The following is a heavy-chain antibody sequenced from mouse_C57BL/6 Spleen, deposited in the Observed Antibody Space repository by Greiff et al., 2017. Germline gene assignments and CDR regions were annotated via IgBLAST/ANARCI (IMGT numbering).Heavy chain of an antibody. CDR2: IWSDGST. CDR3: ARHNYYGSSYSYAMDY. J-gene: IGHJ4*01. V-gene: IGHV2-6-1*01. D-gene: IGHD1-1*01. Sequence: VQLKESGPGLVAPSQSLSITCTVSGFSLTSYGVHWVRQPPGKGLEWLVVIWSDGSTTYNSALKSRLSISKDNSKSQVFLKMNSLQTDDTAMYYCARHNYYGSSYSYAMDYWGQGTSVTVSS. CDR1: GFSLTSYG.